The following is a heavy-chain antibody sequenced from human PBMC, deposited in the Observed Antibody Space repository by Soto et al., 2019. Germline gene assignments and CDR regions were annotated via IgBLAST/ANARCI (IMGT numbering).Heavy chain of an antibody. Sequence: PSETLSLTCAVYGGSFSDYYWSWIRQPPGKGLEWIGEINHSGKTNYSPSLKSRVTISVDTSKNQFSLKLSSVTAADTAIYYCARQIVTTKTPDFWGQGTLVTVSS. CDR1: GGSFSDYY. V-gene: IGHV4-34*01. CDR3: ARQIVTTKTPDF. CDR2: INHSGKT. D-gene: IGHD5-12*01. J-gene: IGHJ4*02.